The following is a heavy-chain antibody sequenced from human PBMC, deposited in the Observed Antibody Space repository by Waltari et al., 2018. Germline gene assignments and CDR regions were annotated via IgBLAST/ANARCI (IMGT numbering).Heavy chain of an antibody. Sequence: QVQLVESGGGVVQRGTSLRLSCATSGFTFRSYAIHWVRQLPGKGLGWVAYIWYDGTTKYYADSVKGRFTISRDNSKNTLYLQMNSLGAEDTAVYYCARLPAPYTTSSLLETWGQGTLVTVSS. J-gene: IGHJ4*02. CDR3: ARLPAPYTTSSLLET. D-gene: IGHD3-16*01. V-gene: IGHV3-33*01. CDR1: GFTFRSYA. CDR2: IWYDGTTK.